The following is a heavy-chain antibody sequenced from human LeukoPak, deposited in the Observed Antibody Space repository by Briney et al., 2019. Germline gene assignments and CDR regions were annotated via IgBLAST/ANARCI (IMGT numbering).Heavy chain of an antibody. Sequence: PGGSLRLSCAASGFTFSDYGTHWVRQAPGKGLEWVTIISYDGSSKYYADSVKGRFTISRDNSKNTLYLQMNSLRAEDTAVYYCARGWKLSIDWGQGTLVTVSS. CDR1: GFTFSDYG. D-gene: IGHD4-23*01. CDR3: ARGWKLSID. CDR2: ISYDGSSK. J-gene: IGHJ4*02. V-gene: IGHV3-30*03.